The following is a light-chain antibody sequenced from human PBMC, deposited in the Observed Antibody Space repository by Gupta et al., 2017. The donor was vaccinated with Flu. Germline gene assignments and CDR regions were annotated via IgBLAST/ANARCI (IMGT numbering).Light chain of an antibody. CDR2: VNI. J-gene: IGLJ1*01. Sequence: QSVLTQPPSVPRAPGQRVTISCTGSSPNIGAGYDVHWFQQLPGTAPKLLIYVNINRPSGVPDRFSGSKSGTSASLAITGLQAEDEADYYCQSYDNSLSGYVFGTGTKVTVL. CDR3: QSYDNSLSGYV. V-gene: IGLV1-40*01. CDR1: SPNIGAGYD.